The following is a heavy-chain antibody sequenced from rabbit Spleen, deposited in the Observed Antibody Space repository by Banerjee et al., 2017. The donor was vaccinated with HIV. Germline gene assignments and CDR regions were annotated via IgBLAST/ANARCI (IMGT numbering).Heavy chain of an antibody. CDR1: GFSFSSDYD. V-gene: IGHV1S40*01. CDR2: IDISGAKT. J-gene: IGHJ4*01. D-gene: IGHD4-2*01. CDR3: ARDLVGSDRYYFDL. Sequence: QSLQASGGALVQPGASLTLTCTASGFSFSSDYDMCLVRQAPGKGLELSACIDISGAKTYYASWAKGRFPISKTSSTTVTLQMTSLTAADSATYFCARDLVGSDRYYFDLWGSGTLVTVS.